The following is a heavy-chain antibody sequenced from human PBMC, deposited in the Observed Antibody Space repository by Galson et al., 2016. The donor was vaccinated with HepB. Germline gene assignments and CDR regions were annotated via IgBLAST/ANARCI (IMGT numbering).Heavy chain of an antibody. V-gene: IGHV1-2*02. CDR1: GYTFTGYF. CDR3: ARFGPDSLDH. Sequence: SGYTFTGYFIHWVRQAPGQGLEWMGWINPNTGVTNYAQKFQGRVTMTRDTSITTAYIDLSRLRSGDTAVYYCARFGPDSLDHVGQGTLVTVSS. J-gene: IGHJ4*02. CDR2: INPNTGVT. D-gene: IGHD3-10*01.